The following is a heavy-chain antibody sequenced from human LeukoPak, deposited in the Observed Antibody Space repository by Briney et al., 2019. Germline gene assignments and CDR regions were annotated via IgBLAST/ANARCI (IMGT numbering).Heavy chain of an antibody. J-gene: IGHJ4*02. CDR1: GFTFSSYG. Sequence: GGSLRLSCAASGFTFSSYGMHWVRQAPGKGLEWVAVVWYDGDNKFYADSVKGRFTISRDNSKNTLYLQMNSLRAEDTAIYYCAREEGVAAYYLDYWGKETLVTVPS. D-gene: IGHD6-25*01. V-gene: IGHV3-33*01. CDR3: AREEGVAAYYLDY. CDR2: VWYDGDNK.